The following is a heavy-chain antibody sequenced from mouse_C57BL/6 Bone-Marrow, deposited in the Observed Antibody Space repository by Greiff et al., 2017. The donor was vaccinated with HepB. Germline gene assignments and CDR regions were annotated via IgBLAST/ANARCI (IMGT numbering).Heavy chain of an antibody. V-gene: IGHV5-17*01. D-gene: IGHD2-4*01. CDR1: GFTFSDYG. Sequence: DVQLVESGGGLVKPGGSLKLSCAASGFTFSDYGMHWVRQAPEKGLEWVAYISSGSSTIYYADTVKGRFTISRDNAKNTLFLQMTSLRSEDTAMYYCARRDYGWYFDVWGTGTTVTVSS. J-gene: IGHJ1*03. CDR2: ISSGSSTI. CDR3: ARRDYGWYFDV.